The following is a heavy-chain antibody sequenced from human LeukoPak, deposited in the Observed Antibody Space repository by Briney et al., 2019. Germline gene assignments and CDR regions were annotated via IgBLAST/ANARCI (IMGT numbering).Heavy chain of an antibody. CDR1: GDSISNYY. V-gene: IGHV4-59*12. CDR2: IFYSGGT. J-gene: IGHJ6*04. Sequence: SETLSLTCTVSGDSISNYYWNWIRQAPGKGLEWIGYIFYSGGTNYNSSLKSRATISVDRSKNQFSFRLSSVTAADTAVYYCARAKEGTSLVLSFKYHYYFLDVWGIGTTVTVSS. D-gene: IGHD2-2*01. CDR3: ARAKEGTSLVLSFKYHYYFLDV.